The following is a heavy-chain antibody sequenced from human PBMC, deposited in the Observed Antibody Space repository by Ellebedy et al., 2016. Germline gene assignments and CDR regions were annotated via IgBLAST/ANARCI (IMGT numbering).Heavy chain of an antibody. V-gene: IGHV1-18*04. D-gene: IGHD3-22*01. CDR1: GYTFTGYY. Sequence: ASVKVSCXASGYTFTGYYMHWVRQAPGQGLEWMGWISTSNGDTNYAQKLQGRVTMTTDPSTSTAYMELRSLRSDDTAVYYCARGNHYYDSSGYHDWGQGTLVTVSS. J-gene: IGHJ4*02. CDR2: ISTSNGDT. CDR3: ARGNHYYDSSGYHD.